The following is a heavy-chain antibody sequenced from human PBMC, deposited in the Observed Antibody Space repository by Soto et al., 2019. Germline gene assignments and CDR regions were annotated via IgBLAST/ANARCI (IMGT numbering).Heavy chain of an antibody. CDR3: ALGYSSSWNDAFDI. D-gene: IGHD6-13*01. J-gene: IGHJ3*02. Sequence: QVQLQESGPGLVKPSQTLSLTCTVSGGSISSGGYYCSWIRQHPGKGLEWIGYIYYSGSTYYNPSLKCRVTISVDTSKNQFSLKLSSVTAADTAVYYCALGYSSSWNDAFDIWGQGTMVTVSS. V-gene: IGHV4-31*03. CDR2: IYYSGST. CDR1: GGSISSGGYY.